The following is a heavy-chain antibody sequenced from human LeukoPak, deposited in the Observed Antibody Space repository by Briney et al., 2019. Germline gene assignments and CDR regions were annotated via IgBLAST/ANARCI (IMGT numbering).Heavy chain of an antibody. CDR1: GFTFSDYY. J-gene: IGHJ4*02. Sequence: PGGSLRLSCAASGFTFSDYYMSWIRQAPGKGLEWVSYISSSGSTIYYADSVKGRFTISRDNAKNSLYLQMNSLRAEDTAVYYCAKRGSYDSSGYYYFDYWGQGTLVTVSS. CDR2: ISSSGSTI. V-gene: IGHV3-11*01. CDR3: AKRGSYDSSGYYYFDY. D-gene: IGHD3-22*01.